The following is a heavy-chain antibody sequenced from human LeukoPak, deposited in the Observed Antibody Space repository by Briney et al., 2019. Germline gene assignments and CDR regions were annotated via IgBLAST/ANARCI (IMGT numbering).Heavy chain of an antibody. CDR2: IYHSGGT. V-gene: IGHV4-30-2*01. Sequence: SETLSLTCAVSGGSISSGGYSWSWIRQPPGKGQEWIGYIYHSGGTYYNPSLKSRVTISVDTSKNQFSLKLSSVTAADTAVYYCARGGSGSYDPFDYWGQGTLVTVSS. CDR3: ARGGSGSYDPFDY. CDR1: GGSISSGGYS. D-gene: IGHD1-26*01. J-gene: IGHJ4*02.